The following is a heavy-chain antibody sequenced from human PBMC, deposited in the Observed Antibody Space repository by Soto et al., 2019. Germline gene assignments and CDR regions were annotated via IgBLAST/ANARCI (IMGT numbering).Heavy chain of an antibody. V-gene: IGHV4-4*07. CDR2: IYSSGST. Sequence: SETLSLTCTVTGGTLSGYYWAWIRQSAGGGLEWIGRIYSSGSTNYNPSLKSRVTISLDTSMSHFSLRLRSVSAADTAVYYCARGQRFSDWFDPWGQGTLVTVSS. J-gene: IGHJ5*02. CDR1: GGTLSGYY. D-gene: IGHD3-3*01. CDR3: ARGQRFSDWFDP.